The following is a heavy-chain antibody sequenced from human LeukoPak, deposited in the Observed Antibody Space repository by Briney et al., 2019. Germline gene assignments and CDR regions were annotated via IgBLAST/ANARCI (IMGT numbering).Heavy chain of an antibody. Sequence: PGGSLRLSCAASGFTFSDYAMNWVRQAPGKGPEWVSSINNGGGSTYYADSVKGRFTISRDNSKNTLSLQMNSLRAEDTAVYYCAKGHSGNYYSCDSWGQGTLVTVSS. V-gene: IGHV3-23*01. CDR3: AKGHSGNYYSCDS. D-gene: IGHD1-26*01. J-gene: IGHJ4*02. CDR2: INNGGGST. CDR1: GFTFSDYA.